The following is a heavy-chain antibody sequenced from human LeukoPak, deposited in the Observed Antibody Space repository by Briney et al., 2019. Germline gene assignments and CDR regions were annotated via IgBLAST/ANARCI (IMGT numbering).Heavy chain of an antibody. CDR1: GGSISSSSYY. CDR2: IKQDGSEK. CDR3: ARDQGYCSSTSCYRPKIAAAGTGELDY. D-gene: IGHD2-2*02. Sequence: ETLSLTCTVSGGSISSSSYYWGWIRQPPGKGLEWVANIKQDGSEKYYVDSVKGRFTISRDNAKNSLYLQMNSLRAEDTAVYYCARDQGYCSSTSCYRPKIAAAGTGELDYWGQGTLVTVSS. V-gene: IGHV3-7*01. J-gene: IGHJ4*02.